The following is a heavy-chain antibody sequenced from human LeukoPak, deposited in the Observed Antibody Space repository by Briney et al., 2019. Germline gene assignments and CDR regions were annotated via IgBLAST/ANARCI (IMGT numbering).Heavy chain of an antibody. CDR2: ISYDGSNK. CDR1: GFTFSSYG. J-gene: IGHJ6*02. CDR3: AKDQGYSSSWGVYYYYGMDV. D-gene: IGHD6-13*01. V-gene: IGHV3-30*18. Sequence: GRSLRLSCAASGFTFSSYGMHWVRRAPGKGLEWVAVISYDGSNKYYADSVKGRFTISRDNSKNTLYLQMNSLRAEDTAVYYCAKDQGYSSSWGVYYYYGMDVWGQGTTVTVSS.